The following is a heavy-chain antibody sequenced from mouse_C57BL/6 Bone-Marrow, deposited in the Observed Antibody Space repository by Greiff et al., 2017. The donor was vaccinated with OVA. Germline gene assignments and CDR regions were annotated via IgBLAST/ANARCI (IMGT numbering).Heavy chain of an antibody. CDR1: GYTFTSYW. J-gene: IGHJ1*03. CDR3: ARSPIYYGNYEYFDV. V-gene: IGHV1-50*01. Sequence: VQLQQPGAELVKPGASVKLSCKASGYTFTSYWMQWVKQRPGQGLEWIGEIDPSDSYTNYNQKFKGKATLTVDTSSSTAYMQLSSLTSEDSAVYYCARSPIYYGNYEYFDVWGTGTTVTVSS. D-gene: IGHD2-1*01. CDR2: IDPSDSYT.